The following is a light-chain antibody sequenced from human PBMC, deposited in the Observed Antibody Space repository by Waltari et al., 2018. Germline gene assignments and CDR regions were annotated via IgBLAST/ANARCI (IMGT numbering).Light chain of an antibody. CDR3: QHYGSSLWT. J-gene: IGKJ1*01. CDR2: GAS. V-gene: IGKV3-20*01. CDR1: QNVRRDY. Sequence: LTQSPGTLSLTPGERATLSCSASQNVRRDYLSLYQHKPGPAPRLLIFGASRRATGIPERFSGTGSGTDFTLTISRLEPEDFALYYCQHYGSSLWTFGQGTKVEIK.